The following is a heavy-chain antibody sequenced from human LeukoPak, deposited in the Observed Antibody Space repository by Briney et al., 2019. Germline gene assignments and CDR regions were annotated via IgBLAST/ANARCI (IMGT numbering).Heavy chain of an antibody. V-gene: IGHV4-34*01. Sequence: SETLSLTCAVYGGSLSGYYWSWIRQPPGKGLEWIGEIYHSGSTNYNPSLKSRVTISVDKSKNQFSLKLSSVTAADTAVYYCARDGYSSSSPDYWGQGTLVTVSS. CDR3: ARDGYSSSSPDY. J-gene: IGHJ4*02. CDR2: IYHSGST. D-gene: IGHD6-13*01. CDR1: GGSLSGYY.